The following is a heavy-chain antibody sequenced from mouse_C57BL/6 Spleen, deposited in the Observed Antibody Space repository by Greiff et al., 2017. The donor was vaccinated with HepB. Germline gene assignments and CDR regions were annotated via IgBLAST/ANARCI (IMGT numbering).Heavy chain of an antibody. D-gene: IGHD2-5*01. V-gene: IGHV1-4*01. CDR1: GYTFTSYT. CDR2: INPSSGYT. CDR3: ARWCSNYAEDY. Sequence: QVQLQQSGAELARPGASVKMSCKASGYTFTSYTMHWVKQRPGQGLEWIGYINPSSGYTKYNQKFKDNATLSENKSSSTAYMQLSSLTSEDSAVYYCARWCSNYAEDYWGQGTTLTVSS. J-gene: IGHJ2*01.